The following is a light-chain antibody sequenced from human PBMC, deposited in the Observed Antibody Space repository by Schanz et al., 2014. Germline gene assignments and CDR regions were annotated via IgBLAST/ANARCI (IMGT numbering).Light chain of an antibody. V-gene: IGLV2-14*02. CDR3: SSYAGSNNFRV. CDR2: EGT. Sequence: QSALTQPASVSGSPGQSITISCTGTSSDVGSYNLVSWYQQHPDKAPKLIIYEGTKRPSGVSNRFSGSKSGNTASLTISGLQAEDEADYYCSSYAGSNNFRVFGTGTKLTVL. CDR1: SSDVGSYNL. J-gene: IGLJ1*01.